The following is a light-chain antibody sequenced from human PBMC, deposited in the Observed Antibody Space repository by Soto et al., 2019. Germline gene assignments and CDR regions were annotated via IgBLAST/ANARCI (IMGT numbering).Light chain of an antibody. CDR1: SSDVGTYNL. CDR3: SSFTSSMTNV. J-gene: IGLJ1*01. CDR2: DVN. Sequence: QSVLTQPASVSGSPGQSITISCTGTSSDVGTYNLVSWYQQHPGKAPKLILYDVNKRPSGVSYRFSGSKSGNTASLTISGLQAADEADYFCSSFTSSMTNVFGSGTKVTVL. V-gene: IGLV2-14*02.